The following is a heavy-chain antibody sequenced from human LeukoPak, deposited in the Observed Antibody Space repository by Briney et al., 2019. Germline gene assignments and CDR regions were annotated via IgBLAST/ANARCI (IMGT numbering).Heavy chain of an antibody. V-gene: IGHV1-18*01. D-gene: IGHD3-10*01. CDR2: ISAYNGNT. CDR3: ARRITYYYGSGSYLDWFDP. Sequence: GASVKVSCKASGYTFTSYGISWVRQAPGQGLEWIGWISAYNGNTNYAQKLQGRVTMTTDTSTSTAYMELRSLRSDDTAVYYCARRITYYYGSGSYLDWFDPWGQGTLVTVSS. CDR1: GYTFTSYG. J-gene: IGHJ5*02.